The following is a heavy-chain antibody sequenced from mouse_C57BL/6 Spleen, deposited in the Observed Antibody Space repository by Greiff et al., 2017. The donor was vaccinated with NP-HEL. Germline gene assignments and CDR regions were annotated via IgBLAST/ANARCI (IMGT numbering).Heavy chain of an antibody. V-gene: IGHV1-81*01. CDR2: IYPRSGNT. CDR1: GYTFTSYG. D-gene: IGHD2-2*01. CDR3: ARGYPSGNYFDY. Sequence: QVQLQQSGAELARPGASVKLSCKASGYTFTSYGISWVKQRTGQGLEWIGEIYPRSGNTYYNEKFKGKATLTADKSSSTAYMELRSLTSEDSAVYFCARGYPSGNYFDYWGQGTTLTVSS. J-gene: IGHJ2*01.